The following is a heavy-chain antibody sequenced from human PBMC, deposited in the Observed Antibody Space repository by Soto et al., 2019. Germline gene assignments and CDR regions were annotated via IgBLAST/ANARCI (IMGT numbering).Heavy chain of an antibody. D-gene: IGHD3-3*01. CDR3: ARQYYDFWSGYSSHYGMDV. CDR1: GYSFTSYW. J-gene: IGHJ6*02. Sequence: PGESLKISCKGSGYSFTSYWISWVRQMPGKGLEWMGRIDPSDSYTNYSPSFQGHVTISADKSISTAYLQWSSLKASDTAMYYCARQYYDFWSGYSSHYGMDVWGQGTTVTVSS. V-gene: IGHV5-10-1*01. CDR2: IDPSDSYT.